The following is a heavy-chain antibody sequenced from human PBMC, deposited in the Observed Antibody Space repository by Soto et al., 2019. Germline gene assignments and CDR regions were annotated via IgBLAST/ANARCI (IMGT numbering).Heavy chain of an antibody. J-gene: IGHJ4*02. CDR3: ARGGGPTTPHSPFDF. D-gene: IGHD1-26*01. CDR2: IYHSGAT. V-gene: IGHV4-4*02. Sequence: QVQLQESGPGLVKPSGTLSLTCAVSGGSISTSSWWSWVRQSPGKGLDWIGEIYHSGATNYNLSLNSRVTMSVDKSKNHFSLKLSSLTAADTALYYCARGGGPTTPHSPFDFWGPGFLVTVSS. CDR1: GGSISTSSW.